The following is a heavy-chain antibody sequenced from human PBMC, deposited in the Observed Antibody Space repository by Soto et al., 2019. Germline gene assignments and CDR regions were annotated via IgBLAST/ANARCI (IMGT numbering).Heavy chain of an antibody. D-gene: IGHD3-9*01. CDR2: INHSGST. J-gene: IGHJ6*02. CDR3: ARGAILYGMDV. CDR1: GGSFSGYY. Sequence: TSETLSLTCAVYGGSFSGYYWSWIRQPPGKGLEWIGEINHSGSTNYNPSLKSRVTISVDTSKNQFSLKLSSVTAADTAVYYCARGAILYGMDVWGQGTTVTVSS. V-gene: IGHV4-34*01.